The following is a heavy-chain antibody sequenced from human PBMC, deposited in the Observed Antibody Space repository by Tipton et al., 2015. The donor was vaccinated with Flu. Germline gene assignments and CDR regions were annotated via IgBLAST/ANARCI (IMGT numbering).Heavy chain of an antibody. Sequence: TLSLTCTISGDSISSGSYYWTWIRQPAGKGLEWIGRIHSSGSTSYNPSFKSRVTISVDTSKNQFSLRLTSVTAADTAVYYCAREREFSYGYGFDYWGQGTLVTISS. CDR2: IHSSGST. J-gene: IGHJ4*02. D-gene: IGHD5-18*01. V-gene: IGHV4-61*02. CDR3: AREREFSYGYGFDY. CDR1: GDSISSGSYY.